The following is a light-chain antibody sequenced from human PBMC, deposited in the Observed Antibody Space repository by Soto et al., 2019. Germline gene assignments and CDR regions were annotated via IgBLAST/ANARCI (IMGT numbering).Light chain of an antibody. CDR3: SSYTGTNPVV. V-gene: IGLV2-14*01. CDR2: EVG. CDR1: SNDVGTYNY. J-gene: IGLJ2*01. Sequence: QSALTQPASVSGSPGQSISISCTGTSNDVGTYNYVSWYQQHPGRAPKLMIYEVGNRPSGVSNRFSASKSGNTASLTISGLQPEDEADYYCSSYTGTNPVVFGGGTKLTVL.